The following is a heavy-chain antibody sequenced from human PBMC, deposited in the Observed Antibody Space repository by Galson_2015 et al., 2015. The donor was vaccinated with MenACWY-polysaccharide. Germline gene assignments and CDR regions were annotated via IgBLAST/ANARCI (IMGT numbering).Heavy chain of an antibody. D-gene: IGHD3-22*01. Sequence: EWMGWMNPNSGNTGYAQKFQGRVTMTRNTSISIAYMELSSLRSEDTAVYYCARGGKYYYGSSGYLNWFDPWGQGTLVTVSS. V-gene: IGHV1-8*01. CDR2: MNPNSGNT. J-gene: IGHJ5*02. CDR3: ARGGKYYYGSSGYLNWFDP.